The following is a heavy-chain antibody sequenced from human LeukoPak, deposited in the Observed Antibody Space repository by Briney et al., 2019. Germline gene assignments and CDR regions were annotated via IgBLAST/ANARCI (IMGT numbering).Heavy chain of an antibody. Sequence: SETLSLTCTVSGYSIGRGYYWGWTRQPPGKGLEWIGSIFHSGSTYYNASLKSRVTISVDTSKNQFSLKLTSVTAADTAVYYCASPYYYDTSGDAAFDVWGQGTMVTVSS. J-gene: IGHJ3*01. CDR3: ASPYYYDTSGDAAFDV. V-gene: IGHV4-38-2*02. CDR2: IFHSGST. D-gene: IGHD3-22*01. CDR1: GYSIGRGYY.